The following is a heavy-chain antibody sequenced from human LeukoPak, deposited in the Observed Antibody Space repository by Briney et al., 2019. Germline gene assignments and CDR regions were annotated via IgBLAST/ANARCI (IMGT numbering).Heavy chain of an antibody. J-gene: IGHJ4*02. D-gene: IGHD3-22*01. V-gene: IGHV4-34*01. CDR3: ARHREYSYGASGYYYADS. CDR2: INHSGST. Sequence: KPSETLSLTCAVYGGSFSGYYWSWIRQPPGKGLEWIGEINHSGSTNYNPSLKSRVTISVDTSKNQFSLKLSSVTAADTAVYYCARHREYSYGASGYYYADSWGQGTLVTVSS. CDR1: GGSFSGYY.